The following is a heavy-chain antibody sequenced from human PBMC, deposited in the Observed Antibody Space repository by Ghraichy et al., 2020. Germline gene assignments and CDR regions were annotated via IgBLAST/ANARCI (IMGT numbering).Heavy chain of an antibody. CDR1: GFTFDDYA. J-gene: IGHJ5*02. Sequence: GGSLRLSCAASGFTFDDYAMHWVRQAPGKGLEWVSGISWSSGSIGYADSVKGRFTISRDNAKNSLYLQMNSLRAEDTALYYCAKAPQDGYNWAWFDPWGQGTLVTVSS. V-gene: IGHV3-9*01. CDR3: AKAPQDGYNWAWFDP. CDR2: ISWSSGSI. D-gene: IGHD5-24*01.